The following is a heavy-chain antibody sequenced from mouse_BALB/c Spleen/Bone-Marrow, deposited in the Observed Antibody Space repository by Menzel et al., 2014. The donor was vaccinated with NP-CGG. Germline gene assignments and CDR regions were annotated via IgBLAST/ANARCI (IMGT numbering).Heavy chain of an antibody. CDR1: GYTFTDYW. Sequence: VQLQQSGAELVMPGASVKPSCKASGYTFTDYWMHWVKQRPGQGLEWIGAIDTSDSYTSYNQKFKGKATLTVDESSSTAYMQLSSLTSEDSAVYYCARTGYDYYFDYWGQGTTLTVSS. CDR2: IDTSDSYT. CDR3: ARTGYDYYFDY. D-gene: IGHD2-4*01. J-gene: IGHJ2*01. V-gene: IGHV1-69*01.